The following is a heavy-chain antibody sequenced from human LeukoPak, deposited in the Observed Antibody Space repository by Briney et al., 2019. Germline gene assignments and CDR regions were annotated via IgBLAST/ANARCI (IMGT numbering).Heavy chain of an antibody. J-gene: IGHJ6*03. CDR1: GGSFSGYY. CDR3: ARKRGYSYGLRGYYYYYMDV. Sequence: SETLSLTCAVYGGSFSGYYWSWIRQPPGKGLEWIGEINHSGSTNYNPSLKSRVTISVDTSKNQFSLKLSSVTAADTAMYYCARKRGYSYGLRGYYYYYMDVWGKGTTVTISS. V-gene: IGHV4-34*01. CDR2: INHSGST. D-gene: IGHD5-18*01.